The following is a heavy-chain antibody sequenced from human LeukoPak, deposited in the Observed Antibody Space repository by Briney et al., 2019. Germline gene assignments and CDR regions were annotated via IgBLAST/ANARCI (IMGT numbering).Heavy chain of an antibody. J-gene: IGHJ5*02. Sequence: SETLSLTCAVSGGSISSGDYSWSWIRQPPGKGLEWIGYIYHSGRTYYNPSLKSRVTISIDRSKNQFSLKLSSVTAADTAVYYCARVGSIAAAIGPFDPWGQGTLVTVSS. CDR3: ARVGSIAAAIGPFDP. CDR1: GGSISSGDYS. CDR2: IYHSGRT. D-gene: IGHD6-13*01. V-gene: IGHV4-30-2*01.